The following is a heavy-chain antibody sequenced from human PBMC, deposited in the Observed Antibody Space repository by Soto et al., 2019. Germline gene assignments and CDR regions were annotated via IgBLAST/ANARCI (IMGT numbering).Heavy chain of an antibody. Sequence: QVKLQQWGAGLLQPSETLSLTCSVYGGSFSGYYWSWIRLPPGSGRESIAEINHSVSTNYNPSLNSRVTISVDTSNSQFALKLSSVTAAETAGLYCARIADYQWLNRMDTDYWGQGAMVTVSS. CDR2: INHSVST. J-gene: IGHJ4*02. D-gene: IGHD6-19*01. CDR3: ARIADYQWLNRMDTDY. CDR1: GGSFSGYY. V-gene: IGHV4-34*01.